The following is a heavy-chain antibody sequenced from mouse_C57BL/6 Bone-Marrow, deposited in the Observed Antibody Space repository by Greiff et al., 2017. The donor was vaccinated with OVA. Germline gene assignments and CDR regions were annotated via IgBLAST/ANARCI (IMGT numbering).Heavy chain of an antibody. CDR2: ISYDGSN. V-gene: IGHV3-6*01. J-gene: IGHJ2*01. CDR3: ARGEGNYFDY. Sequence: EVKLLESGPGLVKPSQSLSLTCSVTGYSITSGYYWNWIRQFPGNKLEWMGYISYDGSNNYNPTLKNRISITRDTSKNQFFLKLNSVTTEDTATDYCARGEGNYFDYWGQGTTLTVSS. CDR1: GYSITSGYY.